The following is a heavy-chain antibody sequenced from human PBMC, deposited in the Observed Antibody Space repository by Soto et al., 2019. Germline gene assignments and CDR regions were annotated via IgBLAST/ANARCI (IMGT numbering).Heavy chain of an antibody. CDR2: VNHSGST. CDR3: ARGFGNY. Sequence: QVQLQQWGAGLLKPSETLSLTCAVYGGSFSGYYWSWIRQPPGQGMEWIGEVNHSGSTNYNPSIKSRLTISVDTSKNQFSMKLSSVTAADTAVYYCARGFGNYWGQGTLVTVSS. V-gene: IGHV4-34*01. D-gene: IGHD3-10*01. CDR1: GGSFSGYY. J-gene: IGHJ4*02.